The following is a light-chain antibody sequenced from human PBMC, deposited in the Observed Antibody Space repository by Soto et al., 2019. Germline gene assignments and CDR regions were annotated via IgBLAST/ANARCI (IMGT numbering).Light chain of an antibody. CDR3: QQYNVYSRT. J-gene: IGKJ1*01. CDR1: QSISSW. CDR2: KAS. Sequence: DIQMTQSPSTLSASVGDRVTITCRASQSISSWLAWYQQKSGKAPKLLIYKASSLQSGVPSRFSGSGSGTEFTLTISSLHPDDFATYYCQQYNVYSRTFGQGTKVEIK. V-gene: IGKV1-5*03.